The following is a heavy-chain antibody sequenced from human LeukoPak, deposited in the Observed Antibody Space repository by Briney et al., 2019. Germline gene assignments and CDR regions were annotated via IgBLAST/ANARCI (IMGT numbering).Heavy chain of an antibody. Sequence: GGSLRLSCAASGFTFSDYYMSWIRQAPGKGLEWVSYISSSSSYTNYADSVKGRFTISRDNAKNSLYLQMNSLRAEDTAVYYCARGAALGHEFGYWGQGTLVTVSS. V-gene: IGHV3-11*06. J-gene: IGHJ4*02. CDR3: ARGAALGHEFGY. D-gene: IGHD1-26*01. CDR1: GFTFSDYY. CDR2: ISSSSSYT.